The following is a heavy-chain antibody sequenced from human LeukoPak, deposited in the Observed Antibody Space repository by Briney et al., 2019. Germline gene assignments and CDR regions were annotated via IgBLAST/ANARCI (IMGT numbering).Heavy chain of an antibody. Sequence: SETLSLTCSVSGGSISSYFWSWIRQPPGKGLEWIGYIYYSGSTNYTPSLKSRVTISLDTSKKQFSLKLSSVTAADTAVYYCVRVSGHSSSWYISDYWGQGTLVTVSS. J-gene: IGHJ4*02. D-gene: IGHD6-13*01. CDR1: GGSISSYF. CDR2: IYYSGST. V-gene: IGHV4-59*01. CDR3: VRVSGHSSSWYISDY.